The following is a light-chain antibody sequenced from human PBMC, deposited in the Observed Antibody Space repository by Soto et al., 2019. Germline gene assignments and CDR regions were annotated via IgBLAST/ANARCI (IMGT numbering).Light chain of an antibody. Sequence: QSVLTQPPSVSAAPGQKVTISCSGGISNIGNNYLSWYQQLPGTAPKLLIYDSNERPSGIPDRFSGSKSGTSATLTITGLQTGDEADYYCGTWDSSLSAGVFGGGTQLTVL. V-gene: IGLV1-51*01. CDR2: DSN. CDR3: GTWDSSLSAGV. J-gene: IGLJ7*01. CDR1: ISNIGNNY.